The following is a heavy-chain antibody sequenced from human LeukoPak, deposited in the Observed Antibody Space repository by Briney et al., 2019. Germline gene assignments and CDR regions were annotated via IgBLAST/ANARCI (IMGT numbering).Heavy chain of an antibody. D-gene: IGHD5-18*01. CDR2: ISYDGSHK. V-gene: IGHV3-30*04. CDR1: GFTFSSYA. Sequence: GRSLRLSCAASGFTFSSYAMSWVRQDPGRGRGWVAFISYDGSHKYYADSVKGRFTISRDNSKNTLYLQMNSLRAEDTAVYYCAKGVDTAMAPAWDFWGQGTLVTVSS. J-gene: IGHJ4*02. CDR3: AKGVDTAMAPAWDF.